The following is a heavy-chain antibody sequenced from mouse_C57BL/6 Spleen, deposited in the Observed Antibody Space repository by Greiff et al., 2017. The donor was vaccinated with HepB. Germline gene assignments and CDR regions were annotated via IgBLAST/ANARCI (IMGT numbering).Heavy chain of an antibody. Sequence: QVQLQQSGAELVRPGASVTLSCKASGYTFTDYEMHWVKQTPVHGLEWIGAIDPETGGTAYNQKFKGKAILTADKSSSTAYMELRSLTSEDSAVYYCTRYGTVVAENWGQGTTLTVSS. V-gene: IGHV1-15*01. CDR3: TRYGTVVAEN. D-gene: IGHD1-1*01. CDR1: GYTFTDYE. CDR2: IDPETGGT. J-gene: IGHJ2*01.